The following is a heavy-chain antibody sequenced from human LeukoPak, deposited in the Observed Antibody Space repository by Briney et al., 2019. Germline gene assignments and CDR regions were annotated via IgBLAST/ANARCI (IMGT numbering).Heavy chain of an antibody. CDR3: TRDASNFNDFDY. CDR1: EFSFSHFA. V-gene: IGHV3-30*01. CDR2: VSSHGNDG. J-gene: IGHJ4*02. Sequence: PPGGSLRLSCAVSEFSFSHFAMHWVRQAPGKGLEWLAVVSSHGNDGYYADSVKGRFTISRDNSKSTLYLQIDSLRPDDTAIYYCTRDASNFNDFDYWGQGTLVTVSS. D-gene: IGHD5-24*01.